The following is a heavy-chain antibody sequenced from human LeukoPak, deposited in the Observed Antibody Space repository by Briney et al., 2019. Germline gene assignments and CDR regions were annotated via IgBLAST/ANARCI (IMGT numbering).Heavy chain of an antibody. Sequence: EASVKVSCKVSGYTLTELSMHWVRQAPGKGLEWMGGFDPEDGETIYAQKFQGRVTMTEDTSTDTAYMELSSLRSEDTAVYYCATSIGLEATLLVLLNDAFDIWGHGTMVTVSS. CDR3: ATSIGLEATLLVLLNDAFDI. CDR1: GYTLTELS. CDR2: FDPEDGET. V-gene: IGHV1-24*01. J-gene: IGHJ3*02. D-gene: IGHD5-12*01.